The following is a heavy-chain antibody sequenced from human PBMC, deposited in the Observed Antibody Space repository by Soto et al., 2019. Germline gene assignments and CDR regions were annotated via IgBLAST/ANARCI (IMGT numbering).Heavy chain of an antibody. CDR2: IYYSGNT. J-gene: IGHJ6*02. CDR1: GGSISSGYYY. Sequence: SETLSLTCSVSGGSISSGYYYWSWIRQPPGKGLEWIGNIYYSGNTYYNPSLKSRLIISIDTSKNQFSLKVGPVTAADTAVYYCASPPLYGMDVWGQGTTLTVFS. V-gene: IGHV4-30-4*01. CDR3: ASPPLYGMDV.